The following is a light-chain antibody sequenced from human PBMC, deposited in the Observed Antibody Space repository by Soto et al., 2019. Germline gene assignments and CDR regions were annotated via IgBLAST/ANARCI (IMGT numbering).Light chain of an antibody. CDR1: SSDVGTYNY. CDR3: SSYTGSSTLYV. V-gene: IGLV2-14*01. Sequence: QSVLTQPASVSGSPGQSITISYTGTSSDVGTYNYVSWYQQHPGKAPKVMIYEVTYRPSGVSNRFSGSKSGNTASLTISGLQAEDEAEYYCSSYTGSSTLYVFGTGTKVTVL. CDR2: EVT. J-gene: IGLJ1*01.